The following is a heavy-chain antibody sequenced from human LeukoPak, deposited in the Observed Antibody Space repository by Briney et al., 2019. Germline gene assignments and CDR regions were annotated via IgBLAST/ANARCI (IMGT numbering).Heavy chain of an antibody. D-gene: IGHD3-16*01. CDR2: IYYSGST. CDR1: GGSISSSSYY. J-gene: IGHJ3*02. V-gene: IGHV4-39*01. CDR3: ARLKRLGDPGAFDI. Sequence: PSETLSLTCTVSGGSISSSSYYWGWIRQPPGKGLEWIGSIYYSGSTYYNPSLKSRVTISVDTSKNQFSLKLSSVTAADTAVYYCARLKRLGDPGAFDIWGQGTMVTVSS.